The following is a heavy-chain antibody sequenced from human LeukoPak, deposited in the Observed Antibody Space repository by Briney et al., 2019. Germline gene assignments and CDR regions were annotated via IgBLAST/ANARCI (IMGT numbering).Heavy chain of an antibody. CDR1: GGSFSGYY. D-gene: IGHD3-22*01. V-gene: IGHV4-34*01. J-gene: IGHJ4*02. CDR3: ARLLPDSSGYYMYFDY. CDR2: INHSGST. Sequence: SETLSLTCAVYGGSFSGYYWSWIRQPPGKGLEWIGEINHSGSTNYNPSLKSRVTISVDTSTNQFSLKLSSVTAADTAVYYCARLLPDSSGYYMYFDYWGQGTLVTVSS.